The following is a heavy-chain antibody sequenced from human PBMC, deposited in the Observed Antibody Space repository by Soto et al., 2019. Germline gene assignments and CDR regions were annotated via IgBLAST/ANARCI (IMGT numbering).Heavy chain of an antibody. CDR3: ARDPTFFYDSSGYYDY. D-gene: IGHD3-22*01. Sequence: GGSLRLSCASSRFTFSNYGMTWVRQAPGKGLEWVSGISANGGSTYYADSVKGRFTISRDNSKNTLYLQMNSLRAEDTAVYYCARDPTFFYDSSGYYDYWGQGT. V-gene: IGHV3-23*01. CDR1: RFTFSNYG. J-gene: IGHJ4*02. CDR2: ISANGGST.